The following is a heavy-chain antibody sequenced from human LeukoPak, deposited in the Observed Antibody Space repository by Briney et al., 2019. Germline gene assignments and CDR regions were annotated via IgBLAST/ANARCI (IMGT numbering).Heavy chain of an antibody. V-gene: IGHV3-74*01. CDR2: INSDGSAT. CDR3: ASDSPYYGMDV. Sequence: PGGSLRLSCAASGFTFSSYWMHWVRQVPGKGLLWVSRINSDGSATIYADSVRGRFTISRDNAKNTLYLQMSGLRVEDTAVYHCASDSPYYGMDVWGQGTTVTVSS. J-gene: IGHJ6*02. CDR1: GFTFSSYW.